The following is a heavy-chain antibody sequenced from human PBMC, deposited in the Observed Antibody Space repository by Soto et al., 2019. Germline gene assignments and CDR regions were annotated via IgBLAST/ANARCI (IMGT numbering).Heavy chain of an antibody. D-gene: IGHD1-26*01. J-gene: IGHJ4*02. CDR1: GGTFSSYA. Sequence: ASVKGACKASGGTFSSYAISWVRQAPGQGLEWMGGIIPIFGTANYAQKFQGRVTITADESTSTAYMELSSLRSEDTAVYYCARVVSGYVDYWGQGTLVTVSS. CDR3: ARVVSGYVDY. CDR2: IIPIFGTA. V-gene: IGHV1-69*13.